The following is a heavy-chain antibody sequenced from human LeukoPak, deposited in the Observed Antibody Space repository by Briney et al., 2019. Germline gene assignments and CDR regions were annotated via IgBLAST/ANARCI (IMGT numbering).Heavy chain of an antibody. D-gene: IGHD5-24*01. Sequence: GGSLRLSCEASGFTFNVYGRNWVRQATGKGPEWVSYIGSRSDTIHYADSVKGRFTVSRDDAQNALYLQMSSLRPDDTDVYYCARATRNGYDYWGHGTRVTVSS. J-gene: IGHJ4*01. CDR1: GFTFNVYG. CDR2: IGSRSDTI. V-gene: IGHV3-48*04. CDR3: ARATRNGYDY.